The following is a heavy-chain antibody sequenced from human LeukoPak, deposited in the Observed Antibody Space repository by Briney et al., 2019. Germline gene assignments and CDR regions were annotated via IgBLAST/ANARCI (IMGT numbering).Heavy chain of an antibody. Sequence: SETLSLTCTVSGGSISSYYWSWIRQPAGKGLEWIGRIYTSGSTNYNPSLKSRVTMSVDTSKNQFSLKLSSVTAADTAVYHCARDGRREAPGWFDPWGQGTLVTVSS. CDR3: ARDGRREAPGWFDP. V-gene: IGHV4-4*07. CDR2: IYTSGST. J-gene: IGHJ5*02. D-gene: IGHD1-26*01. CDR1: GGSISSYY.